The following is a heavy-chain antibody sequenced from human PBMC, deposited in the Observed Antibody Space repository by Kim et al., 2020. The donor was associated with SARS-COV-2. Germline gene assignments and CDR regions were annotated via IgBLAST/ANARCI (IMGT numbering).Heavy chain of an antibody. D-gene: IGHD6-13*01. Sequence: GGSLRLSCAASGFTFSHYPMHWVRQAPGKGLEAVAIISYDGNYEYYADSVKGRFTISRDNSKNTLSLQMNRLKGEDTAIYYCARETAASDGSWVDFWGQGTLVTVSS. CDR2: ISYDGNYE. CDR3: ARETAASDGSWVDF. V-gene: IGHV3-30*04. J-gene: IGHJ4*02. CDR1: GFTFSHYP.